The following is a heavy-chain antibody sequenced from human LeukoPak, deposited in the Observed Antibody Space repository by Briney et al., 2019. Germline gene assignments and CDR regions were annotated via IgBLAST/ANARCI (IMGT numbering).Heavy chain of an antibody. J-gene: IGHJ6*03. Sequence: SETLSLTCAVSGGSFSDYSWTWIRQPPGKGLEWIGEISQNGGTNRNPYLMSRVIMSVDTSKHQISLKVNSVTAADTVVYYCARVGYSYSINDWSRTGLGAYPTKYYYYMDVWGKGTTVSVSS. CDR3: ARVGYSYSINDWSRTGLGAYPTKYYYYMDV. D-gene: IGHD5-18*01. V-gene: IGHV4-34*01. CDR1: GGSFSDYS. CDR2: ISQNGGT.